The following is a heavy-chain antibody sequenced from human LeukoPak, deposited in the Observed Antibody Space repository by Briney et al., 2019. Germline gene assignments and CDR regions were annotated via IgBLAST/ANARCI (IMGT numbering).Heavy chain of an antibody. CDR2: IYTVGST. CDR1: GFTVSSAY. CDR3: ARVHRGYSYGRLDY. V-gene: IGHV3-53*01. D-gene: IGHD5-18*01. J-gene: IGHJ4*02. Sequence: GGSLRLSCAASGFTVSSAYISWVRQAPGKGLEWVSVIYTVGSTYYADSVKGRFTISRDNAKNSLYLEMNSLRDEDTAVYYCARVHRGYSYGRLDYWGQGTLVTVSS.